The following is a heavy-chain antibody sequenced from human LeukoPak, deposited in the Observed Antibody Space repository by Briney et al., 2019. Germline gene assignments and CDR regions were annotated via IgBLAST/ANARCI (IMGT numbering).Heavy chain of an antibody. V-gene: IGHV1-69*13. CDR1: VGTFSSYA. CDR2: IILIFGTA. CDR3: ARAGYDFWSGSGYYYYMDV. D-gene: IGHD3-3*01. J-gene: IGHJ6*03. Sequence: SVKVSFKASVGTFSSYAISWVRQAPGQGLEWMGGIILIFGTANYAHKFQGRVTLTAEESTSTAYMELSSLRSEETAVYYCARAGYDFWSGSGYYYYMDVWGKGTTVTVSS.